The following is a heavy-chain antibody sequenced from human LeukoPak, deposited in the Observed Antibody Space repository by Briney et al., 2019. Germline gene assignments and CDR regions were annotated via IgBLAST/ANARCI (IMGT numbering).Heavy chain of an antibody. Sequence: GGSLRLSCAASGFSVSLYSMGWVRQAPGKGLEWISYIGSSSIYADSVKGRFTISRASAKNSLYLQMNSLRGEDTAVYYCARDGPPVGAGDFDYWGQGTPVTVSS. CDR2: IGSSSI. CDR3: ARDGPPVGAGDFDY. D-gene: IGHD3-10*01. CDR1: GFSVSLYS. J-gene: IGHJ4*02. V-gene: IGHV3-48*01.